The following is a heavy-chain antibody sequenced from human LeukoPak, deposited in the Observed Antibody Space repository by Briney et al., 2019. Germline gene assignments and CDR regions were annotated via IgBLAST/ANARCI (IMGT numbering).Heavy chain of an antibody. D-gene: IGHD3-22*01. J-gene: IGHJ4*02. V-gene: IGHV3-21*01. CDR3: VRLRRNSDTSGFYYYYDF. CDR1: GYTFSSHS. CDR2: ISVRSNYI. Sequence: GGSLRLSCVASGYTFSSHSINWVRQAPGKGLEWVSSISVRSNYIYYADSVRGRFSISRDDARDSLYLQMNSLRAEDTAVYYCVRLRRNSDTSGFYYYYDFWGQGTLVTVSS.